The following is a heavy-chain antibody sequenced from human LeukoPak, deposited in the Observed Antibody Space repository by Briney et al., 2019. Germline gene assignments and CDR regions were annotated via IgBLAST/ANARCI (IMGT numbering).Heavy chain of an antibody. D-gene: IGHD3-10*01. CDR1: GDSISDYY. Sequence: PSETLSLTCTVSGDSISDYYWSWIRQSPGKGLEWIGYIYHRGSANYNPSLKSRVAISLDTSKNQFSLRLSSVTAADTAVYYCARAGNYYTSGSYLGYWGQGTLVTVSS. V-gene: IGHV4-59*01. J-gene: IGHJ4*02. CDR2: IYHRGSA. CDR3: ARAGNYYTSGSYLGY.